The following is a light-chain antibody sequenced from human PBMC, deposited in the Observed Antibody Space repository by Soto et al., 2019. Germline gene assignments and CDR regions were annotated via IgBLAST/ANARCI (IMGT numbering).Light chain of an antibody. V-gene: IGKV1-27*01. CDR3: QNYDSAPFT. CDR1: QGISNY. J-gene: IGKJ3*01. Sequence: DFPMTQSPSSLSASVGDRVSITCRASQGISNYLAWYQQRPGKVPRLLIYAASTLQSGVPSRFSGSGSGTDFTLTISSLQPEDVATYSCQNYDSAPFTFGPGTKVYIK. CDR2: AAS.